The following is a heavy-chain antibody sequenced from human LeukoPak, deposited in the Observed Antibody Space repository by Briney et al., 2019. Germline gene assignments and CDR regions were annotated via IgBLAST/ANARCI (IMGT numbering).Heavy chain of an antibody. J-gene: IGHJ4*02. D-gene: IGHD2-15*01. CDR3: ARDISGYFDY. Sequence: SETLSLTCTVSGGSISSGGYYWSWIRQHPGKGLEWIGYIYYSGSTYYNPSLKSRVTISVDTSKNQFSLKLSPVTAADTAVYYCARDISGYFDYWGQGTLVTVSS. CDR1: GGSISSGGYY. CDR2: IYYSGST. V-gene: IGHV4-31*03.